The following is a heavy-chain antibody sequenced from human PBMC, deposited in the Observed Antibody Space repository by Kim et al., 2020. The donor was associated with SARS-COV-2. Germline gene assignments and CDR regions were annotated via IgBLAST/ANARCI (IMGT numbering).Heavy chain of an antibody. CDR2: IYYSGST. J-gene: IGHJ4*02. CDR1: GGSISSGGYY. D-gene: IGHD2-15*01. V-gene: IGHV4-31*03. Sequence: SETLSLTCTVSGGSISSGGYYWSWIRQHPGKGLEWIGYIYYSGSTYYNPSLKSRVTISVDTSKNQFSLKLSSVTAADTAVYYCSRTRPLGYCSGGSCYSPEALYYFDYWGQGTLVTVSS. CDR3: SRTRPLGYCSGGSCYSPEALYYFDY.